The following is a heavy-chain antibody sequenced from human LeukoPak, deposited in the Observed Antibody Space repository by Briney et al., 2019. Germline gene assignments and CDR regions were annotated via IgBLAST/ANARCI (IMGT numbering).Heavy chain of an antibody. D-gene: IGHD1-26*01. V-gene: IGHV3-53*01. CDR2: IYSDGST. CDR1: GFIVSGDF. J-gene: IGHJ4*02. CDR3: ARERGRGRDSPWFDY. Sequence: GGTLRLSCAASGFIVSGDFMSWVRQAPGKGLEWVSVIYSDGSTYYADSVKGRFTISRDNSKNTLDLQMTGLRAEDTAVYYCARERGRGRDSPWFDYWGQGTLVTVSS.